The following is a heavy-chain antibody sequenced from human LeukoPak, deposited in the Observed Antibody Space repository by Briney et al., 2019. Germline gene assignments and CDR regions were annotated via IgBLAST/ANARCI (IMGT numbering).Heavy chain of an antibody. CDR3: ARRTTVTTGFDH. Sequence: PGGSLRLSCAASGFTFSSYTMHWVRQAPGKGLEYVSAITTNGRSTFYANSVKGRFTVSRDNSKTTVYLQMDSLRAEDMAVYYCARRTTVTTGFDHWGQGTLVTVSS. D-gene: IGHD4-17*01. CDR2: ITTNGRST. V-gene: IGHV3-64*01. CDR1: GFTFSSYT. J-gene: IGHJ4*02.